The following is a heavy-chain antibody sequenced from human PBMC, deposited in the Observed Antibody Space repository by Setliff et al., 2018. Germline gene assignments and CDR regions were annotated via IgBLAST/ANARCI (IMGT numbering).Heavy chain of an antibody. CDR1: GSTFTSYW. J-gene: IGHJ3*02. D-gene: IGHD3-3*01. CDR2: IKQDGSEK. CDR3: ARDATYYDFWSDYSPDAFDI. V-gene: IGHV3-7*01. Sequence: PGGSLRLSCEASGSTFTSYWMSWVRQAPGKGLEWVANIKQDGSEKYYVDSVKGRFAISRDNAKNSLYLQMNSLRAEDTAMYYCARDATYYDFWSDYSPDAFDIWGQGTMVTVSS.